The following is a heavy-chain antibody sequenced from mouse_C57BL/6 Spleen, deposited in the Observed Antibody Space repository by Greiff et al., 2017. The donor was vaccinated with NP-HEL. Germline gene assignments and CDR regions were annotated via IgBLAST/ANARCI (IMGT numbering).Heavy chain of an antibody. J-gene: IGHJ2*01. V-gene: IGHV1-80*01. CDR3: ARGVITTVVVPYYFDY. CDR1: GYAFSSYW. D-gene: IGHD1-1*01. Sequence: QVQLQQSGAELVKPGASVKISCKASGYAFSSYWMNWVKQRPGKGLEWIGQIYPGDGDTNYNGKFKGKATLTADKSSSTAYMQLSSLTSEDSAVYFCARGVITTVVVPYYFDYWGQGTTLTVSS. CDR2: IYPGDGDT.